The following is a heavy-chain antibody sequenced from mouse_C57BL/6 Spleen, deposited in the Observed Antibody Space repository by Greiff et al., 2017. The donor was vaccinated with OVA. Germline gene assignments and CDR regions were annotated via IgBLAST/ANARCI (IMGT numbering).Heavy chain of an antibody. CDR1: GFTFSSYT. CDR2: ISGGGGNT. J-gene: IGHJ4*01. V-gene: IGHV5-9*01. D-gene: IGHD1-1*01. Sequence: LVESGGGLVKPGGSLKLSCAASGFTFSSYTMSWVRQTPEKRLEWVATISGGGGNTYYPDSVKGRFTISRDNAKNTLYLQMSSLRSEDTALYYCARRFYYGSSYYAMDYWGQGTSVTVSS. CDR3: ARRFYYGSSYYAMDY.